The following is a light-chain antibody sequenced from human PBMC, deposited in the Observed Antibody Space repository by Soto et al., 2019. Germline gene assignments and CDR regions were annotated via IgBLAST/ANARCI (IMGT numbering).Light chain of an antibody. CDR3: SANDDSLGGPV. J-gene: IGLJ2*01. CDR1: NSNVETNY. CDR2: SND. V-gene: IGLV1-47*02. Sequence: QSVLTQPPSASGTPGQRVTISCSGSNSNVETNYVYWYQQVAGTAPKLLIYSNDQRPSGVPDRFSASKSGTSASLDISGLRSEDEADYHCSANDDSLGGPVFGGGTKLTVL.